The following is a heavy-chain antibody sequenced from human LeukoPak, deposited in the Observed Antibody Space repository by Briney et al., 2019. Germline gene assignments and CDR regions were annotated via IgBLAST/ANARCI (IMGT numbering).Heavy chain of an antibody. Sequence: PSETLSLTFTVSGGSINNYSWSWIRQPPGKGLEWIAYIYYSGSTSYNPSLKSRVTISVDTSKNQLYLNLSSVTAADTAVYYCATVGRTWFDPWGHGTLVTVSS. CDR1: GGSINNYS. CDR2: IYYSGST. D-gene: IGHD3-10*01. V-gene: IGHV4-59*01. J-gene: IGHJ5*02. CDR3: ATVGRTWFDP.